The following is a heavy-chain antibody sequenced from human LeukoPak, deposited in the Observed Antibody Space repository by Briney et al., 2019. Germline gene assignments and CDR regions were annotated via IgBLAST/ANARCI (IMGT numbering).Heavy chain of an antibody. J-gene: IGHJ6*03. CDR2: IKQDGSEK. D-gene: IGHD3-10*01. V-gene: IGHV3-7*01. CDR1: GFTFRRYG. Sequence: HPGGTLRLSCAASGFTFRRYGMSWVRQAPGKGLEWVANIKQDGSEKYYVDSVKGRLTISRDNAKNSLYLQMNSLRAEDTAVYYCARVGWFGELLGASYYYMDVWGKGTTVTISS. CDR3: ARVGWFGELLGASYYYMDV.